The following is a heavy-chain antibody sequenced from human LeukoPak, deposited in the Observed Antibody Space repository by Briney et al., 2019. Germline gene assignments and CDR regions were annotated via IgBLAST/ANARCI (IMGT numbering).Heavy chain of an antibody. Sequence: GGSLRLSCAGSGFTFSTTAMSWVRQAPGKGLEWVANIKEDGSESHYVDSVKGRFTISRDNAKNSLYLQMNYLRAEDTAVYFCAKAGLLWFGESWMDVWGQGTTVTVSS. J-gene: IGHJ6*02. CDR2: IKEDGSES. D-gene: IGHD3-10*01. V-gene: IGHV3-7*01. CDR3: AKAGLLWFGESWMDV. CDR1: GFTFSTTA.